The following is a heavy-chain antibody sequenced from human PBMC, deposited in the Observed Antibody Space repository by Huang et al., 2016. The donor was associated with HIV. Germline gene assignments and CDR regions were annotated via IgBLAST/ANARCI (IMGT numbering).Heavy chain of an antibody. Sequence: QVKLVASGGGVVQPGLSLRLSCAASGFTFRTYTFHWVRQAPGKGLEWVAGISYNGGKKVYADSVKGRFTISRDNSKNTVYLEVSSPRPEDSAVYYCTREFTTSVQFFYLWGQGTLVTVSS. D-gene: IGHD4-4*01. CDR1: GFTFRTYT. CDR3: TREFTTSVQFFYL. V-gene: IGHV3-30*04. J-gene: IGHJ5*02. CDR2: ISYNGGKK.